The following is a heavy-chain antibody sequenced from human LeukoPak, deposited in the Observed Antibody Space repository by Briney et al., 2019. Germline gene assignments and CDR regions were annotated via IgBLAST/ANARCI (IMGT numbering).Heavy chain of an antibody. CDR3: ARDREPRYYDSSGYSNWFDP. Sequence: ASVKVSCKASGYTFTSYYMHWVRQAPGQGLEWMGWINPNSGGTNYAQKFQGRVTMTRDTSISTAYMELSRLRSDDTAVYYCARDREPRYYDSSGYSNWFDPWGQGTLVTVSS. J-gene: IGHJ5*02. CDR2: INPNSGGT. V-gene: IGHV1-2*02. D-gene: IGHD3-22*01. CDR1: GYTFTSYY.